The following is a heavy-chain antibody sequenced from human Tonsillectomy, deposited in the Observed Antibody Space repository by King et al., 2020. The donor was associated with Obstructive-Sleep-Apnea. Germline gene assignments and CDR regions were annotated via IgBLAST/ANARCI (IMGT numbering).Heavy chain of an antibody. V-gene: IGHV4-34*01. Sequence: QLQQWGAGLLKPSETLSLTCAVYGGSFSVYYWNWIRQPPGKGLEWIGEINHSGSTNYNPSLKSRVTISVDTSKNQFSLKLRFVTAADTAVYYCAVGSYFRTSYYGMEVWGQGTTVTVSS. CDR2: INHSGST. CDR3: AVGSYFRTSYYGMEV. J-gene: IGHJ6*02. D-gene: IGHD3-10*01. CDR1: GGSFSVYY.